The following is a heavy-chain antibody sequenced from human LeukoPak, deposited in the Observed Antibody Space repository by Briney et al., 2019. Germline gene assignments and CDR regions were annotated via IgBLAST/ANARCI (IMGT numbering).Heavy chain of an antibody. V-gene: IGHV4-4*07. Sequence: SETLSLSCTVSGDSISSYHWSWIRQPAGKGLEWIGRIFTSGRTNYNPSLKSRVTMSLDTSKNQFSLTLRSVTAADTAVYYCARASGWQRAFDCWGQGTLVAVSS. CDR1: GDSISSYH. D-gene: IGHD6-25*01. J-gene: IGHJ4*02. CDR3: ARASGWQRAFDC. CDR2: IFTSGRT.